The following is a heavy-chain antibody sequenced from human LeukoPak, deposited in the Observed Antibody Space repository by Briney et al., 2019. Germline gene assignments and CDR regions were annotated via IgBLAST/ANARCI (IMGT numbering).Heavy chain of an antibody. CDR2: FNPNSGGT. CDR3: ARDLYYDSSGYYFGGY. J-gene: IGHJ4*02. D-gene: IGHD3-22*01. V-gene: IGHV1-2*02. CDR1: GYTFTSYD. Sequence: GASVKVPCKASGYTFTSYDINWVRQAPGQGLEWMGWFNPNSGGTNYAQKFQGRVTMTRDTSISTAYMELSRLRSDDTAVYYCARDLYYDSSGYYFGGYWGQGTLVTVSS.